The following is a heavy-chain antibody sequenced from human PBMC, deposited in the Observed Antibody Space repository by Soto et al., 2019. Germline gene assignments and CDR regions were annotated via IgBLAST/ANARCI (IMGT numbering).Heavy chain of an antibody. CDR2: ISSSSSYI. J-gene: IGHJ4*02. V-gene: IGHV3-21*01. Sequence: GGSLRLSCAASGFTFSSYSMNWVRQAPGKGLEWVSSISSSSSYIYYADSVKGRFTISRNNPKNSLYLQMNSLGAEDTAVYYCASGPDIVVVPAAIDYWGQGTLVTVSS. D-gene: IGHD2-2*01. CDR3: ASGPDIVVVPAAIDY. CDR1: GFTFSSYS.